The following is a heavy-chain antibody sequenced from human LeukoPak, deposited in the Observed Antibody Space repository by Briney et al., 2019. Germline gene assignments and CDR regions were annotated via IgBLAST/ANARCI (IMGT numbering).Heavy chain of an antibody. Sequence: GGSLRLSRAACGFTFSSYGMHWVRQAPGKGLEWVAVIRYDGSNKYYADSVKGRFTISRDNSKNTLYLQMNSLRAEDTAVYYCAKDSRDLWSGYYSDYWGQGTLVTVSS. CDR2: IRYDGSNK. D-gene: IGHD3-3*01. CDR1: GFTFSSYG. J-gene: IGHJ4*02. CDR3: AKDSRDLWSGYYSDY. V-gene: IGHV3-30*02.